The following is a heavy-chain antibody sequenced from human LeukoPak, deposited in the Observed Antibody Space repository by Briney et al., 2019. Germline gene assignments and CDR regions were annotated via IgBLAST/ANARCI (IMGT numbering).Heavy chain of an antibody. V-gene: IGHV3-48*02. CDR3: ARAPPDNSSGWYSLYYYYYYMDV. CDR1: GFTFSSYS. J-gene: IGHJ6*03. CDR2: ISSSSSTI. Sequence: GGSLRLSCAASGFTFSSYSMNWVRQAPGKGLEWVSYISSSSSTIYYADSVKGRFTISRDNAKNSLYLQMTSLRDEDTAVYYCARAPPDNSSGWYSLYYYYYYMDVWGKGTTVTVSS. D-gene: IGHD6-19*01.